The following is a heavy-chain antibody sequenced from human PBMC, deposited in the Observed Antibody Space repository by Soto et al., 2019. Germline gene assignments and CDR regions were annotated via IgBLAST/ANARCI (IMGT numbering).Heavy chain of an antibody. J-gene: IGHJ4*02. V-gene: IGHV4-59*01. D-gene: IGHD3-10*01. Sequence: QVQLQESGPGLVKPSETLSLTCTVSGGSISSYYWSWHRQPPGKGLEWIGYIYHRGTTNYSPSLKSRVTISADMSKNQFSLKLSSVTAADTAVYYCARAIRRGGGFDYWGQGTLVTVSS. CDR1: GGSISSYY. CDR3: ARAIRRGGGFDY. CDR2: IYHRGTT.